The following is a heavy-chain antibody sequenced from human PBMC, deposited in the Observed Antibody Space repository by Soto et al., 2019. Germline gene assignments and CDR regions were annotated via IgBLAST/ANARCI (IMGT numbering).Heavy chain of an antibody. CDR1: GGTFSSYA. CDR2: IIPIFGTA. Sequence: QVQLVQSGAEVKKPGSSVKVSCKASGGTFSSYAISWVRQAPGHGLEWMGGIIPIFGTANYAQQFPGRVTITADESTSTAYMELSSLISEDTAVYYCARALMVYAIPYYYYYGMDVWGQGTTVTVSS. D-gene: IGHD2-8*01. V-gene: IGHV1-69*01. CDR3: ARALMVYAIPYYYYYGMDV. J-gene: IGHJ6*02.